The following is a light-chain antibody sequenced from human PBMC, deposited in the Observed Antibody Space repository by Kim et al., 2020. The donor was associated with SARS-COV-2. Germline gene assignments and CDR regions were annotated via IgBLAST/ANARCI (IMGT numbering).Light chain of an antibody. V-gene: IGKV3-20*01. CDR2: GAS. CDR3: QQYGSSRYS. J-gene: IGKJ2*03. CDR1: KSVSSNY. Sequence: EIVLTQSPGTLSLSPGERATLSCRASKSVSSNYLAWYRQTPGQAPRLLIYGASTRASGIPDRFSGSGSGADFTLTINRLEPEDFAVYYCQQYGSSRYSFGQGTKLEI.